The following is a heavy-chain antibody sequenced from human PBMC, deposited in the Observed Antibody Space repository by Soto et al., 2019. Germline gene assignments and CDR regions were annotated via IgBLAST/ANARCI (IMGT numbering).Heavy chain of an antibody. Sequence: GESLKISCKGSGYSFTSYWIGWVRQMPGKGLEWMGIIYPGDSDTRYSPPFQGQVTISADKSISTAYLQWSSLKASDTAMYYCARRYYDILTGYRGFYFDYWGQGTLVTVSS. D-gene: IGHD3-9*01. V-gene: IGHV5-51*01. CDR2: IYPGDSDT. J-gene: IGHJ4*02. CDR1: GYSFTSYW. CDR3: ARRYYDILTGYRGFYFDY.